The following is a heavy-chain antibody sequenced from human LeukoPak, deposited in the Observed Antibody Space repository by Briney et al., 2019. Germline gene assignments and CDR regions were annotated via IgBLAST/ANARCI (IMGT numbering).Heavy chain of an antibody. D-gene: IGHD3-22*01. CDR1: GYTFTGYY. J-gene: IGHJ4*02. V-gene: IGHV1-2*06. CDR2: INPNSGGT. CDR3: ARQPDTYYYDSSGSLSGY. Sequence: ASVKVSCKASGYTFTGYYMHWVRQAPGQGLESMGRINPNSGGTNYAQKFQGRVTMTRDTSISTAYMELSRLRSDDTAVYYCARQPDTYYYDSSGSLSGYWGQGTLVTVSS.